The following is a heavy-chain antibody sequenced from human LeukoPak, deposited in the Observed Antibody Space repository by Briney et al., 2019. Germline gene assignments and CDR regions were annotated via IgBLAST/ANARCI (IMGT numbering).Heavy chain of an antibody. D-gene: IGHD4/OR15-4a*01. Sequence: KSGGSLRLSCAASGFTFSSYSMNWVRQAPGKGLEWVSSISSSSSYIYYADSVKGRFTISRDNSKNTLYLQMNSLRAEDTAVYYCAKGAAYYYYYMDVWGKGTTVTISS. J-gene: IGHJ6*03. CDR2: ISSSSSYI. CDR1: GFTFSSYS. CDR3: AKGAAYYYYYMDV. V-gene: IGHV3-21*01.